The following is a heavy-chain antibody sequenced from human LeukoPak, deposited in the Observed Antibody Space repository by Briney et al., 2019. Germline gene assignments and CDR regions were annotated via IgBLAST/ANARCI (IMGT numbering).Heavy chain of an antibody. J-gene: IGHJ4*02. Sequence: LRLSCAASGFIFSDYYMNWIRQAPGKGLEWIGEINHSGSTNYNPSLRTRVTISVDTSKNQFSLKLTSVTVADTAMYYCAARGEYSGSGTRWGQGALVTVSS. CDR3: AARGEYSGSGTR. D-gene: IGHD3-10*01. V-gene: IGHV4-34*08. CDR1: GFIFSDYY. CDR2: INHSGST.